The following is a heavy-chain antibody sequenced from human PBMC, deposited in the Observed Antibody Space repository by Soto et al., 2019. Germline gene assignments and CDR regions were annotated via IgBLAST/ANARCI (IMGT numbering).Heavy chain of an antibody. J-gene: IGHJ4*02. V-gene: IGHV3-73*02. D-gene: IGHD2-15*01. Sequence: EVQLVESGGGLVQPGGSLKLSCAASGFTFSGSAMHWVRQASGKGLEWVGRIRSKANSYATAYAASVKGRFTISRDDSKNTAYLQMNSLKSEDTAVYYCTSYPGYCSGGSCADYWGQGTLVTVSS. CDR1: GFTFSGSA. CDR3: TSYPGYCSGGSCADY. CDR2: IRSKANSYAT.